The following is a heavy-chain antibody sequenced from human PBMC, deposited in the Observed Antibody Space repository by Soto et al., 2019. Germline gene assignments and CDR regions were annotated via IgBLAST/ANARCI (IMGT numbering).Heavy chain of an antibody. CDR3: ARHRDCSGGSCYLDWFDP. CDR2: IYPGDSDT. J-gene: IGHJ5*02. CDR1: GYSFTSYW. V-gene: IGHV5-51*01. Sequence: GESLKISCKGSGYSFTSYWIGWVRQMPGKGLEWMGIIYPGDSDTRYSPSFQGQVTISADKSISTAYLQWSSLKASDTAMYYCARHRDCSGGSCYLDWFDPWGQGTLVTVSS. D-gene: IGHD2-15*01.